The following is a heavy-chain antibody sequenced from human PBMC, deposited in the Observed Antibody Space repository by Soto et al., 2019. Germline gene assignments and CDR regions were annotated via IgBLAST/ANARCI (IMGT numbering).Heavy chain of an antibody. CDR3: AKAGTPSDFGEFSQ. CDR1: GFTVSNNY. D-gene: IGHD3-10*01. V-gene: IGHV3-66*01. J-gene: IGHJ4*02. Sequence: EVQLVESGGGLVQPGGSLRLSCVASGFTVSNNYMTWVRQAPGKGLEWVSIIYSSGTTYYADFVKGRFIISRDNSKNTLYLQMNRLRAEDTAVFYCAKAGTPSDFGEFSQWGQGTLVTVSS. CDR2: IYSSGTT.